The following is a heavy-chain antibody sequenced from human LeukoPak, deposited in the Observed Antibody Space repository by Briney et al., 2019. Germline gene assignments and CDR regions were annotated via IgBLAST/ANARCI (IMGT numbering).Heavy chain of an antibody. J-gene: IGHJ4*02. Sequence: SESLSLTCTVSGGSISSYYWSWIRQPPGKGLEWIGYIYTSGSTNYNPSLKSRVTISVDTSKNQFSLKLSSVTAADTAVYYCARAVVPAAIVDYWGQGTLVTVSS. CDR2: IYTSGST. CDR1: GGSISSYY. D-gene: IGHD2-2*02. V-gene: IGHV4-4*09. CDR3: ARAVVPAAIVDY.